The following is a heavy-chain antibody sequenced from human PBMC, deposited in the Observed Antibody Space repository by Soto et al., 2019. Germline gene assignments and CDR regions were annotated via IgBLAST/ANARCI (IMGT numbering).Heavy chain of an antibody. CDR2: ISTYNGNT. J-gene: IGHJ4*02. CDR3: ARDLDGSGSYYTGY. V-gene: IGHV1-18*01. Sequence: ASVKVSCKASGYIFITYGISWVRQAPGQGLEWMGRISTYNGNTNYAQNLQGRVTMTADTSTNTAYMELRSLRSDDTAVYYCARDLDGSGSYYTGYWGPGTLVTVS. CDR1: GYIFITYG. D-gene: IGHD3-10*01.